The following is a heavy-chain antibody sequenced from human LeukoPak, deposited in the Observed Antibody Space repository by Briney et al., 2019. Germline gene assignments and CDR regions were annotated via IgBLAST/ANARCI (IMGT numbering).Heavy chain of an antibody. CDR1: GFTFTDVW. Sequence: GGSLRLSCTASGFTFTDVWMSWVRQAPGKGLEWVGRVKGKADGGTTGYAAPVKGRFTISRDDSSNTMYLQMSSLKTEDTAMYYCTTHILTGDFDYWGQGTLVTVSS. CDR2: VKGKADGGTT. D-gene: IGHD7-27*01. CDR3: TTHILTGDFDY. J-gene: IGHJ4*02. V-gene: IGHV3-15*01.